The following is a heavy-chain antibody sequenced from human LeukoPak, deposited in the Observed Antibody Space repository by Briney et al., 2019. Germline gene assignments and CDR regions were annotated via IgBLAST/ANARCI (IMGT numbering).Heavy chain of an antibody. CDR2: INHSGST. J-gene: IGHJ4*02. CDR1: GGSFSGYY. CDR3: ARLPGVRGVIFPRRVSHYFDY. V-gene: IGHV4-34*01. Sequence: SETLSLTCAVYGGSFSGYYWSWLRQPPGKGLEWIGEINHSGSTNYNPSLKSRVTISVDTSKNQFSLKLSSVTAADTAVYYCARLPGVRGVIFPRRVSHYFDYWGQGTLITVSS. D-gene: IGHD3-10*01.